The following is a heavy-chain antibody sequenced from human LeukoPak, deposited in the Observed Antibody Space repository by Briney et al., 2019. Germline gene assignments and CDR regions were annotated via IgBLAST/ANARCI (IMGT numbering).Heavy chain of an antibody. D-gene: IGHD3-16*01. J-gene: IGHJ4*02. CDR2: INPNSGGT. V-gene: IGHV1-2*02. Sequence: ASVKVSCKAFGYTSTDYFCTWVRKALGKGLGWMGWINPNSGGTNYAQKFQGRVTMTRDTSISTAYMELSRLRSDDTAVYYCARSYGLGGNYFDYWGQGTLVTVSS. CDR1: GYTSTDYF. CDR3: ARSYGLGGNYFDY.